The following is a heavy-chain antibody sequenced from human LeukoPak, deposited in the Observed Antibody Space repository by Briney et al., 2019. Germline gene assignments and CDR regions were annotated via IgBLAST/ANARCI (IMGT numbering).Heavy chain of an antibody. CDR2: ISSSRSDI. J-gene: IGHJ6*02. V-gene: IGHV3-21*01. CDR3: ARDRGSGYFH. CDR1: GFTFSSYS. D-gene: IGHD3-3*01. Sequence: GGSLRLSCAASGFTFSSYSMNWVRQAPGKGLEWVSFISSSRSDIYYADSMKGRFTISRDNAKNSLYLQMNSLRAEDTAVYYCARDRGSGYFHWGQGTTVTVSS.